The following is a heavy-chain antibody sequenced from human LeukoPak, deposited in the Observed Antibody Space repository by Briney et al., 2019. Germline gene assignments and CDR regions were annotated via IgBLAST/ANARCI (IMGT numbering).Heavy chain of an antibody. D-gene: IGHD2-2*02. CDR2: ISAYNGNT. Sequence: GASVKVSYKASGYTFTSYGISWVRQAPGQGLEWMGWISAYNGNTNYAQKLQGRVTMTTDTSTSTAYMELRSLRSDDTAVYYCARVMGDIVVVPAAIDYWGQGTLVTVSS. CDR3: ARVMGDIVVVPAAIDY. J-gene: IGHJ4*02. CDR1: GYTFTSYG. V-gene: IGHV1-18*04.